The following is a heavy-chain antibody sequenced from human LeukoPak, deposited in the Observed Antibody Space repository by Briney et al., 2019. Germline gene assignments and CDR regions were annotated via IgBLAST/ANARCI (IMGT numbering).Heavy chain of an antibody. CDR1: GFTFSSYC. Sequence: PGGSLRLSCAASGFTFSSYCMHWVRQAPGKGLEWVAVISYDGSNKYYADSVKGRFTISRDNSKNTLYLQLNSLRAEDTAVYYCAKDLTRTYRWRTTSNNFDYWGQGTLVTVSS. CDR3: AKDLTRTYRWRTTSNNFDY. D-gene: IGHD3-3*01. V-gene: IGHV3-30*18. CDR2: ISYDGSNK. J-gene: IGHJ4*02.